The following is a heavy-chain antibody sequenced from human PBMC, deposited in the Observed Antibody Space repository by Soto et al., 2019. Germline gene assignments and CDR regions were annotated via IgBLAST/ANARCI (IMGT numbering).Heavy chain of an antibody. D-gene: IGHD3-16*02. V-gene: IGHV1-18*04. J-gene: IGHJ4*02. CDR2: ISAYNGNT. CDR3: ARDSNDYVWGSSRYNPYFDY. Sequence: ASVKVSCKASGYTFTSYGISWVRQAPGQGLEWMGWISAYNGNTNYAQKLQGRVTMTTDTSTSTAYMELRSLRSDDTAVYYCARDSNDYVWGSSRYNPYFDYWGQGTLVTVSS. CDR1: GYTFTSYG.